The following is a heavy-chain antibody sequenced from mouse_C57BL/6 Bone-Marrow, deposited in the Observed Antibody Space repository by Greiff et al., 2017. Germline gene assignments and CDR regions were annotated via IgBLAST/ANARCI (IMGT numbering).Heavy chain of an antibody. CDR3: ARLVITTVVAPYYFDY. Sequence: QVQLQQPGAELVKPGASVKMSCKASGYTFTSYWITWVKQRPGQGLEWIGDIYPGSGSTNYNEKFKSKATLTVDTSSSTAYMQLSSLTSEDSAVYYCARLVITTVVAPYYFDYWGQGTTLTVSS. CDR2: IYPGSGST. D-gene: IGHD1-1*01. V-gene: IGHV1-55*01. CDR1: GYTFTSYW. J-gene: IGHJ2*01.